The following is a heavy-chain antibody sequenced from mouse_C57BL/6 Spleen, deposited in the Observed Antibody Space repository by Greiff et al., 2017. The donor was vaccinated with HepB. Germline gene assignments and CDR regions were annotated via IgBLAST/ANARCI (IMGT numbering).Heavy chain of an antibody. V-gene: IGHV5-9-1*02. D-gene: IGHD2-3*01. CDR2: ISSGGDYI. Sequence: EVKVVESGEGLVKPGGSLKLSCAASGFTFSSYAMSWVRQTPEKRLEWVAYISSGGDYIYYADTVKGRFTISRDNARNTLYLQMSSLKSEDTAMYYCTRDGWLLVYAMDYWGQGTSVTVSS. J-gene: IGHJ4*01. CDR1: GFTFSSYA. CDR3: TRDGWLLVYAMDY.